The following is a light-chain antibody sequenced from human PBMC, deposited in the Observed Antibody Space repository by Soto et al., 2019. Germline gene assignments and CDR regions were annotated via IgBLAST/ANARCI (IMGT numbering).Light chain of an antibody. J-gene: IGKJ1*01. CDR3: QQNYTSPRT. CDR2: WAS. CDR1: QSVLYSSNNKNY. Sequence: IIPAPTSLAVSLCERATINCKSSQSVLYSSNNKNYLAWYQQKPGQPPKLLIYWASTRESGVPDRFSGSGSGTDFTLTISILQAEDVTVYRYQQNYTSPRTFGQGTKVDIK. V-gene: IGKV4-1*01.